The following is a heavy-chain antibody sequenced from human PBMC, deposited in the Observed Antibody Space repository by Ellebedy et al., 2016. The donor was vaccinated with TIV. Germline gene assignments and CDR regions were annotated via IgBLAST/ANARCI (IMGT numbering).Heavy chain of an antibody. CDR2: ISSSSSTI. Sequence: GGSLRLSXAASGFTFSSYSMNWVRQAPGKGLEWVSYISSSSSTIYYADSVKGRFTISRDNAKNTVYLQMNSLRAEDTAVYYCTRDGSEWSRDYWGQGTLVTVSS. J-gene: IGHJ4*02. CDR3: TRDGSEWSRDY. V-gene: IGHV3-48*01. CDR1: GFTFSSYS. D-gene: IGHD3-3*01.